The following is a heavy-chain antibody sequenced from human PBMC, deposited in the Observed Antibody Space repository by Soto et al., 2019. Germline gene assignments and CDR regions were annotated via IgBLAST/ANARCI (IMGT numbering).Heavy chain of an antibody. V-gene: IGHV5-10-1*01. CDR1: GYSCTIYW. D-gene: IGHD3-22*01. J-gene: IGHJ3*02. CDR2: IDPSDSYT. CDR3: ARHTPYYHGDI. Sequence: PAGSLKISCNGSGYSCTIYWISWVLQMPGKGLEWMWRIDPSDSYTNYSPSFQGHVTISADKSISTAYLQWSSLKASDTAMYYCARHTPYYHGDIWGQGTMVTVSS.